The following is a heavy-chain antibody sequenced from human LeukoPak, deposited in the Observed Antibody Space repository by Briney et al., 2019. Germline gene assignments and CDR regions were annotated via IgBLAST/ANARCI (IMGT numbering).Heavy chain of an antibody. D-gene: IGHD6-6*01. V-gene: IGHV5-51*01. CDR3: ARRYSSSSGAADAFDI. Sequence: GESLKISCKGSGYSFTSYWIGWVRQMPGKGLEWMGIIYPGDSDTRYSPSFQGQVTMSDDKSISTAYLQWRSLKASDTAIYYCARRYSSSSGAADAFDIWGQGTMVTVSS. CDR1: GYSFTSYW. J-gene: IGHJ3*02. CDR2: IYPGDSDT.